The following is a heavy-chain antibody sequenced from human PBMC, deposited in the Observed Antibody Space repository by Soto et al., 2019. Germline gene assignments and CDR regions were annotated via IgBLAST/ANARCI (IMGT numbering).Heavy chain of an antibody. CDR3: ARTRNYPYGMDV. J-gene: IGHJ6*02. CDR2: SIPIFGTA. V-gene: IGHV1-69*01. Sequence: QVQLVQSGAEVNKPGSSVKVSCKASGGTFSSYAISWVRQAPGQGLEWMGGSIPIFGTANYAQKFQGRVTITGDESTSTAYMELSSLRSEDTAVYYCARTRNYPYGMDVWGQGTTVTVSS. CDR1: GGTFSSYA.